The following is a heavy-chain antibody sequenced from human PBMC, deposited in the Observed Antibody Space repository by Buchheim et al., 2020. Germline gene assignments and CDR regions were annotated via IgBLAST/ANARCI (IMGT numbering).Heavy chain of an antibody. CDR2: ISYSGST. V-gene: IGHV4-31*03. Sequence: QVQLQESGPGLVKPSQTLSLTCTVSGGSISSGGFYWSWIRQHPGKGLEWIGYISYSGSTYYNPSLTSRVTISVDTSKNQFSLKMSSVTAADTAVYYCARGRVSGYYYYGMDVWGQGTT. J-gene: IGHJ6*02. D-gene: IGHD7-27*01. CDR1: GGSISSGGFY. CDR3: ARGRVSGYYYYGMDV.